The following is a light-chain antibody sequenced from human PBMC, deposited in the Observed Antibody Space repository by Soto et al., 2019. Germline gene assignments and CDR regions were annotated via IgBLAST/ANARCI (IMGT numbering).Light chain of an antibody. CDR3: QQYDTYIT. Sequence: DIQMTQSPSTLYASIGDIVTITCRASQSISSWLAWYQQKPGKAPKLLIYKASSLESGVPSRFSGSGSGTEFTLTISSLQPDDFATYYCQQYDTYITFGPGTRLEIK. J-gene: IGKJ5*01. CDR2: KAS. CDR1: QSISSW. V-gene: IGKV1-5*03.